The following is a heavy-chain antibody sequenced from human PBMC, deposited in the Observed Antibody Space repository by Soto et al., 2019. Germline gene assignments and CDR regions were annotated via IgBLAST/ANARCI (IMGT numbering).Heavy chain of an antibody. CDR1: GFTFSSFD. Sequence: EVQLVESGGGLVQPGGSLRLSCAASGFTFSSFDMHWVRQVRGEALEWVSAIGRTGDTYYPGSVKGRFTISREDAKNSLYLQMNSLRAGDTAVYYCVRGDNSSLRPFDYWGQGTLVTVSS. J-gene: IGHJ4*02. CDR2: IGRTGDT. V-gene: IGHV3-13*01. D-gene: IGHD6-6*01. CDR3: VRGDNSSLRPFDY.